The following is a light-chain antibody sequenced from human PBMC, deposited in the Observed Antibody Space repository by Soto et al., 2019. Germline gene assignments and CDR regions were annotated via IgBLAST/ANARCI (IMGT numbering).Light chain of an antibody. CDR1: RSDVGGYNY. J-gene: IGLJ1*01. CDR3: SSYTSSSPYV. V-gene: IGLV2-14*01. CDR2: EVS. Sequence: QSVLTQPASASGSPGQSITISCTGTRSDVGGYNYVSWYQQHPGKAPKLMIYEVSHRPSGVSNRFSGSKSGNTASLTISGLQAEDEADYYCSSYTSSSPYVFGTGTKVTVL.